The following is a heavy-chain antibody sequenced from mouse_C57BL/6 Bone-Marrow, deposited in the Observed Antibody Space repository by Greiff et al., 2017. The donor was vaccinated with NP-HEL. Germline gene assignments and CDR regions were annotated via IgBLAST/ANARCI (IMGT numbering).Heavy chain of an antibody. Sequence: EVQLQQSGPVLVKPGASVKMSCKASGYTFTDYYMNWVKQSHGKSLEWIGVINPYNGGTSYNQKFKGKATLTVDKSSSTAYMELNSLTSEDSAVYYCAREIKGGSGSFAYWGQGTLVTVSA. V-gene: IGHV1-19*01. J-gene: IGHJ3*01. CDR3: AREIKGGSGSFAY. D-gene: IGHD3-2*02. CDR1: GYTFTDYY. CDR2: INPYNGGT.